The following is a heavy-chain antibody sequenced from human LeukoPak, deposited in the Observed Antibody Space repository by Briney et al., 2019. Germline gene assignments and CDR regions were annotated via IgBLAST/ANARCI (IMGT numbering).Heavy chain of an antibody. CDR3: ARLEVEAAAGTKTVGMDV. CDR1: GDSFSSVTDY. J-gene: IGHJ6*02. V-gene: IGHV4-34*01. D-gene: IGHD6-13*01. Sequence: SETLSLTCTVSGDSFSSVTDYWAWIRQPPGKGLEWIGEINHSGSTNYNPSLKSRVTISVDTSKNQFSLKLSSVTAADTAVYYCARLEVEAAAGTKTVGMDVWGQGTTVTVSS. CDR2: INHSGST.